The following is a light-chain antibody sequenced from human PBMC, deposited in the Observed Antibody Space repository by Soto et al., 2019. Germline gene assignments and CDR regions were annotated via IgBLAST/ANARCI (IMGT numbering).Light chain of an antibody. J-gene: IGKJ1*01. CDR2: KAS. CDR3: QQYSGYSTT. Sequence: DSQMTQSPSTLSASVGDRVTITCRASQSISNWLAWYQQKPGKAPKLLIYKASSLESGVPSRFSGSGSGTEFTLTISSLQPDDFATYFCQQYSGYSTTFGQGTKVDIK. V-gene: IGKV1-5*03. CDR1: QSISNW.